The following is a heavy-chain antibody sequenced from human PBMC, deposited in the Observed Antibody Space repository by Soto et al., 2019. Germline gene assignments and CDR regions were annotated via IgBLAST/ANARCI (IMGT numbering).Heavy chain of an antibody. CDR1: GYTFTSYG. V-gene: IGHV1-18*01. D-gene: IGHD3-22*01. Sequence: ASVKVSCKASGYTFTSYGISWVRQAPGQGLEWMGWISAYNGNTNYAQKLQGRVTITRDMSTSTAYMELSSLRSEDTAVYYCAADRYYDSSGLYGMDVWGQGTTVTVSS. J-gene: IGHJ6*02. CDR2: ISAYNGNT. CDR3: AADRYYDSSGLYGMDV.